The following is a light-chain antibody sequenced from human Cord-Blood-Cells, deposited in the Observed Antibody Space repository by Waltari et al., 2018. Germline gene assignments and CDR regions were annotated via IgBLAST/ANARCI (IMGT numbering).Light chain of an antibody. Sequence: QSALTQPASVSGSPGQSITISCTGTSSDVGSYNLVSWYQQHPGKAPNLMIYEGRKRPSGVSKRFSGSRSGNTASLTISGLQAEDEADYYCCSYAGSSTWVFGGGTKLTVL. V-gene: IGLV2-23*01. CDR2: EGR. J-gene: IGLJ3*02. CDR3: CSYAGSSTWV. CDR1: SSDVGSYNL.